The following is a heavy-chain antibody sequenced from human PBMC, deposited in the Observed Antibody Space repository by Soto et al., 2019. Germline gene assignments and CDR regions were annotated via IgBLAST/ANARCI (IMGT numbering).Heavy chain of an antibody. V-gene: IGHV4-4*02. D-gene: IGHD4-17*01. CDR1: GASISNTDW. CDR2: IYQSGTT. Sequence: SETLSLTCAVAGASISNTDWWRWVRQPPGKGLEWGGEIYQSGTTNCDPSLKSRVTISLDKSKSLFSLTLTLLASPDTAFDYLAIPGGGDFDCLDKGHMVAVSS. J-gene: IGHJ4*02. CDR3: AIPGGGDFDC.